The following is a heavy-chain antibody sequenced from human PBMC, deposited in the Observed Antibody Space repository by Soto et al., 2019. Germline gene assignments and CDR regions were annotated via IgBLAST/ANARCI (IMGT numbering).Heavy chain of an antibody. V-gene: IGHV1-2*02. J-gene: IGHJ5*02. Sequence: ASVNVSCKXSGYTFTGYYMHWVRQAPGQGLEWMGWINSNSGGTNYAQKFQGRVTMTRDTSISTDYMELSRLRSDDTAVYYCARAYIGQWLVYNWFDPWGQGTLVTVSS. D-gene: IGHD6-19*01. CDR3: ARAYIGQWLVYNWFDP. CDR2: INSNSGGT. CDR1: GYTFTGYY.